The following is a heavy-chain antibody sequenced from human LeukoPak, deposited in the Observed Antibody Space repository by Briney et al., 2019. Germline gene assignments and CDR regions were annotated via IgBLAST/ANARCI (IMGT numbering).Heavy chain of an antibody. V-gene: IGHV3-21*01. D-gene: IGHD1-26*01. Sequence: GGSLRLSCAASGFTVSSNYMSWVRQAPGKGLEWVSSISSSSSYIYYADSVKGRFTISRDNAKNSLYLQMNSLRAEDTAVYYCARDGRYSGSYDYWGQGTLVTVSS. CDR1: GFTVSSNY. CDR3: ARDGRYSGSYDY. J-gene: IGHJ4*02. CDR2: ISSSSSYI.